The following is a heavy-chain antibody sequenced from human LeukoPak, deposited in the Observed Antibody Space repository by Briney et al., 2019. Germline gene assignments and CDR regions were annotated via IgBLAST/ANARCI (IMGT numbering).Heavy chain of an antibody. J-gene: IGHJ4*02. CDR2: ISAYNGNT. V-gene: IGHV1-18*01. CDR3: ARRQLRFLDIDY. D-gene: IGHD3-3*01. Sequence: ASVKVSCKASGYTFTSYGISWVRQAPGQGLEWMGWISAYNGNTNCAQKLQGRVTITTDTSTSTAYMELRSLRSDDTAVYYCARRQLRFLDIDYWGQGTLVTVSS. CDR1: GYTFTSYG.